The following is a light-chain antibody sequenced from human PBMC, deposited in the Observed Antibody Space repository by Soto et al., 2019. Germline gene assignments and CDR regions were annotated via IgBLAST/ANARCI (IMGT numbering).Light chain of an antibody. V-gene: IGLV1-40*01. CDR3: ISFTSRHIYV. J-gene: IGLJ1*01. CDR1: SSNFGAGYD. CDR2: ADN. Sequence: QSVLTQTPSVSGAPGQKITMSCTGSSSNFGAGYDVHWYQQVPGADPRLLIYADNNRPSGVPDRFSASKSGTSASLAITGLQGEDEANYYCISFTSRHIYVVGTGTKLTVL.